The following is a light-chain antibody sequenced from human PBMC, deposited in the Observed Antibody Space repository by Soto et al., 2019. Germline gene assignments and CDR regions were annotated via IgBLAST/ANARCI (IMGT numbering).Light chain of an antibody. CDR1: QSVRSSY. CDR3: QQYGSSPRLT. V-gene: IGKV3-20*01. Sequence: EIVLTQSPGTLSLSPGERATLSCRASQSVRSSYLAWYQQKPGQAPRLLIYGASSRATGMPDRFSGSGSGTDFTLTISRLEPEDFAVYYCQQYGSSPRLTFGGGTKVEIK. CDR2: GAS. J-gene: IGKJ4*01.